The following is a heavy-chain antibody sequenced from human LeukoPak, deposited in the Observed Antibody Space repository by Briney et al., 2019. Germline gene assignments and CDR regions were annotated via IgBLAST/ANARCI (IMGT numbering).Heavy chain of an antibody. V-gene: IGHV3-74*01. CDR2: IKTDGSYA. CDR1: GFTFSSYW. CDR3: VRWQDI. Sequence: GGPLRLSCAASGFTFSSYWMHWVRQAPGKGLVWVSRIKTDGSYASYAESVKGRFTVSRDNAKNTLYLQMNSLRAEDTAVYYCVRWQDIWGQGTMVTVSS. J-gene: IGHJ3*02.